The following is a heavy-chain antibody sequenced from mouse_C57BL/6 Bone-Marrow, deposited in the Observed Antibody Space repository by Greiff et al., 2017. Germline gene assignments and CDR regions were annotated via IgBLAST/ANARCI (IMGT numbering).Heavy chain of an antibody. CDR3: ARVYYGSSYGNYYFDD. CDR1: GFTFSDYY. CDR2: ISNGGGST. Sequence: EVQVVESGGGLVQPGGSLKLSCAASGFTFSDYYMYWVRQTPEKRLEWVAYISNGGGSTYYPDTVKGRFTISRDNAKNPLYLQMSRLKSEDTAMYYCARVYYGSSYGNYYFDDWGQGTTLTVSS. V-gene: IGHV5-12*01. D-gene: IGHD1-1*01. J-gene: IGHJ2*01.